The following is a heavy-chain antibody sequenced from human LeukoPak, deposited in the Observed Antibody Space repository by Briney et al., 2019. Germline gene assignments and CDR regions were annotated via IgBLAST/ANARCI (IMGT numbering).Heavy chain of an antibody. D-gene: IGHD3-10*01. CDR3: ARDKTMVRGVIVWFDP. Sequence: GASVKVSCKASGYTFTGYYMHWVRQAPGQGLEWMGWINPNSGGTNYAQKFQGRVTMTRDTSTSTAYMELSRLRSDDTAVYYCARDKTMVRGVIVWFDPWGQGTLVTVSS. V-gene: IGHV1-2*02. J-gene: IGHJ5*02. CDR2: INPNSGGT. CDR1: GYTFTGYY.